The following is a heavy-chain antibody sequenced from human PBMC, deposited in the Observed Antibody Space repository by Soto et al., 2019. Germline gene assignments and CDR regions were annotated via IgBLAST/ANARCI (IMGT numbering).Heavy chain of an antibody. CDR1: GGSFSGYY. J-gene: IGHJ5*02. V-gene: IGHV4-34*01. CDR3: ARGGGIVVVPAGANLFAP. D-gene: IGHD2-2*01. Sequence: SETLSLTCAVYGGSFSGYYWSWIRQPPGKGLEWIGEINHSGSTNYNPSLKSRVTISVDTSKNQFSLKLSSVTAADTAVYYCARGGGIVVVPAGANLFAPWGQGTLVTVSS. CDR2: INHSGST.